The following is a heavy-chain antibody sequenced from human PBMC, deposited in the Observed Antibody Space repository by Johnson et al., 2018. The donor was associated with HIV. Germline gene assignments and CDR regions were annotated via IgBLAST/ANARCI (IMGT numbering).Heavy chain of an antibody. D-gene: IGHD4/OR15-4a*01. CDR3: AKDRSAQMTMLLEVVADALDI. CDR2: ISYDGSNK. V-gene: IGHV3-30*04. J-gene: IGHJ3*02. Sequence: QEKLVESGGGVVQPGRSLRLSCAASGFTFSSYAMHWVRQAPGKGLEWVAVISYDGSNKYYADSVKGRFTISRDNSKNTLYLQMNSLRAEDTAVYYCAKDRSAQMTMLLEVVADALDIWGQGTMVTVSS. CDR1: GFTFSSYA.